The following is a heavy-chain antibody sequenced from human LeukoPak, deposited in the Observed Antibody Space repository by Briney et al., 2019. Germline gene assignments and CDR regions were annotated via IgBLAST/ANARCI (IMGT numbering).Heavy chain of an antibody. CDR1: GFTFSDCF. V-gene: IGHV3-74*01. CDR3: ARRVDATRWFDP. Sequence: GGSLRFSCSASGFTFSDCFMHGVRQAPGEGLVWVSRINGDGTTTIYADSVKGRFTISRDNAKNTLYLQMNSLRAEDTAIYYCARRVDATRWFDPWGQGTLVTVSS. J-gene: IGHJ5*02. D-gene: IGHD2-15*01. CDR2: INGDGTTT.